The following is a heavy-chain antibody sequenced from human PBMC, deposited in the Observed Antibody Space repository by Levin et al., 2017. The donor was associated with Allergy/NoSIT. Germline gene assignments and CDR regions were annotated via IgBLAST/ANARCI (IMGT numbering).Heavy chain of an antibody. CDR1: AGSISSSSYY. V-gene: IGHV4-39*07. Sequence: SQTLSLTCTVSAGSISSSSYYWGWIRQPPGKGLEWIGSIYYSGSTYYNPSLKSRVTISVDTSKNQFSLKLSSVTAADTAVYYCARASRGGVVVTPAHFDYWGQGTLVTVSS. D-gene: IGHD3-22*01. CDR3: ARASRGGVVVTPAHFDY. J-gene: IGHJ4*02. CDR2: IYYSGST.